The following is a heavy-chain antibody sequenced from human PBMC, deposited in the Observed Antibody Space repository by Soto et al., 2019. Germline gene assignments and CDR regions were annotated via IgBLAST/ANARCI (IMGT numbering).Heavy chain of an antibody. V-gene: IGHV5-51*01. D-gene: IGHD5-18*01. J-gene: IGHJ5*02. CDR2: IYPGDSDT. CDR1: GYSFTSYW. Sequence: GESLKIPCKGSGYSFTSYWIGWVRQMPGKGLEWMGIIYPGDSDTRYSPSFQGQVTISADKSISTAYLQWSSLKASDTAMYYCARGSEELWLNANWFDPWGQGTLVTVSS. CDR3: ARGSEELWLNANWFDP.